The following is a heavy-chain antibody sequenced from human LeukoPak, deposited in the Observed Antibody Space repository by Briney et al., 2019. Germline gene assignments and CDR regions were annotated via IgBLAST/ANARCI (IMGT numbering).Heavy chain of an antibody. J-gene: IGHJ6*03. Sequence: ASVKVSCKASEYTFTGYYIHWVRQAPGQGLEWMGWINPNSGGTNYAQKFQGRVTMTRDTSISTAYMELSRLRSDDTAVYYCARDAIAAAGTQLPYYYYYMDVWGKGTTVTIPS. CDR1: EYTFTGYY. V-gene: IGHV1-2*02. D-gene: IGHD6-13*01. CDR2: INPNSGGT. CDR3: ARDAIAAAGTQLPYYYYYMDV.